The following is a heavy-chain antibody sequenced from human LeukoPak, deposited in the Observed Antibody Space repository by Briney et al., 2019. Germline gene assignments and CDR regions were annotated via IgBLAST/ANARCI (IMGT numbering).Heavy chain of an antibody. Sequence: SETLSLTCAVYGGSFSGYYWSWIRQPPGKGLEWIGEINHSGSTNYNPSLKSRVTISVDTSKNQFSLKLSSVTAADTAVYYCARGGKGGYYFNWFDPWGQGTLVTVSS. V-gene: IGHV4-34*01. CDR2: INHSGST. D-gene: IGHD3-22*01. CDR3: ARGGKGGYYFNWFDP. J-gene: IGHJ5*02. CDR1: GGSFSGYY.